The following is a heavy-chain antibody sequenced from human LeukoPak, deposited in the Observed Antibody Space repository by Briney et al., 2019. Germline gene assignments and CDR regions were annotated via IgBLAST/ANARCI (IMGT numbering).Heavy chain of an antibody. V-gene: IGHV3-15*01. J-gene: IGHJ4*02. Sequence: PGGSLRLSCAASGFTFSNAWMSWVRQAPGKGLEWVGRIKSKTDGGTTDYAAPVKGRFTISRDDSKNTLYLQMNSLKTEDAAVYYCTTDFFAIWFGESPPTRTDYWGQGTLVTVSS. CDR1: GFTFSNAW. CDR3: TTDFFAIWFGESPPTRTDY. D-gene: IGHD3-10*01. CDR2: IKSKTDGGTT.